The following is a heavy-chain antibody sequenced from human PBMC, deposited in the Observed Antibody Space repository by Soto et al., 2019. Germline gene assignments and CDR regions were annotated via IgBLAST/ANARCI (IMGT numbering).Heavy chain of an antibody. Sequence: SETLSLTCAVYGGSFSGYYWSWIRQPPGKGLEWIGEINHSGSTNYNPSLKSRVTISVDTSKNQFSLKLSSVTAADTAVYYCARGRLLSIAARVPLCYFDYWGQGTLVTVSS. CDR1: GGSFSGYY. D-gene: IGHD6-6*01. V-gene: IGHV4-34*01. CDR2: INHSGST. J-gene: IGHJ4*02. CDR3: ARGRLLSIAARVPLCYFDY.